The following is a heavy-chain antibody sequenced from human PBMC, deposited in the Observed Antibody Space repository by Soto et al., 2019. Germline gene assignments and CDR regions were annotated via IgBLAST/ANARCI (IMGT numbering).Heavy chain of an antibody. D-gene: IGHD3-10*01. V-gene: IGHV3-48*04. CDR1: GFTFSGHS. CDR2: MTASGVTM. Sequence: PGGSLRLSCAGSGFTFSGHSLNWIRQAPGKGLEWIAYMTASGVTMYADSVKGRFTISRDNAKNSLYLQMDSLRVEDTAVYYCARDGGASTFDFDSWGQGTLVTVSS. CDR3: ARDGGASTFDFDS. J-gene: IGHJ4*02.